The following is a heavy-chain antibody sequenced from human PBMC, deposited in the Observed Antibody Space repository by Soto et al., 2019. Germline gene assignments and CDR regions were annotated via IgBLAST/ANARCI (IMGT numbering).Heavy chain of an antibody. V-gene: IGHV4-38-2*01. CDR2: IFHTGTT. D-gene: IGHD2-15*01. Sequence: SDTRSLTCALSGDSIIGIYHWAWIRQPPGRSLEWIASIFHTGTTNYNPPLKRRVTMSVDTSKNRFSLKLSSVTAADTAVYYCARSAATRVFDYWGQGTLVPVSS. CDR3: ARSAATRVFDY. CDR1: GDSIIGIYH. J-gene: IGHJ4*02.